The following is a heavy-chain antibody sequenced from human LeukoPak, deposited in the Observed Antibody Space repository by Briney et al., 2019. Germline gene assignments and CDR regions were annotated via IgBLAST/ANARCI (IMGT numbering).Heavy chain of an antibody. V-gene: IGHV3-30*03. CDR2: ISYDGSHK. Sequence: GRSLRLSCAASGFTFSSYGMHWVRQAPGKGLEWVAVISYDGSHKYSADSVKGRFTISRDNSKNTLYLQMNSLRAEDTAVYYCVRTRYCSGGSCYSGLNWFDPWGQGTLVTVSS. J-gene: IGHJ5*02. CDR3: VRTRYCSGGSCYSGLNWFDP. CDR1: GFTFSSYG. D-gene: IGHD2-15*01.